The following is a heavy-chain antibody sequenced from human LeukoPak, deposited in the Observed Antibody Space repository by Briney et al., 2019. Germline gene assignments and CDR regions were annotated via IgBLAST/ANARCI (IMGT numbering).Heavy chain of an antibody. Sequence: SGTLSLTCAVSGGSISSSNWWSWVRQPPGKGLEWIGEINHSGSTNYNPSLKSRVTISVDTSKNQFSLKLSSVTAADTAVYYCARRPRRNYAFDIWGQGTMVTVSS. D-gene: IGHD4-11*01. J-gene: IGHJ3*02. CDR3: ARRPRRNYAFDI. CDR1: GGSISSSNW. V-gene: IGHV4-4*02. CDR2: INHSGST.